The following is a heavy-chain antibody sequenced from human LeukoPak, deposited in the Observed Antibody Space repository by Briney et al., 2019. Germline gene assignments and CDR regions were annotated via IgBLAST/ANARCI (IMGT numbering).Heavy chain of an antibody. CDR2: ISGSGGST. J-gene: IGHJ4*02. D-gene: IGHD6-19*01. CDR1: GFTFSSYA. Sequence: PGGSLRLSSAASGFTFSSYAMSWVRQAPGKGLEWVAAISGSGGSTYYADSVKGRFTISRDNSKNTLYLQMKSLRAEDTAVYYCATSRQWLVRYFDYWGQGTLATVSS. V-gene: IGHV3-23*01. CDR3: ATSRQWLVRYFDY.